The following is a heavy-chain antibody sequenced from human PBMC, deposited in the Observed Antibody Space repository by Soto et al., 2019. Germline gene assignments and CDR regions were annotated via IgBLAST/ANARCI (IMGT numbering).Heavy chain of an antibody. CDR1: GGTFNGYG. CDR3: ARGVSKSGAYSTGQSAYEL. J-gene: IGHJ3*01. CDR2: TVPVFDTS. V-gene: IGHV1-69*06. Sequence: QVQLVQSGAVVKKPGSSVEVSCKASGGTFNGYGISWVRQAPGQGLEWMGGTVPVFDTSKYAPRFQGRVTITADKSTSTAYMELSSVRSEDTAIYFCARGVSKSGAYSTGQSAYELWGQGTLVSVSS. D-gene: IGHD3-10*01.